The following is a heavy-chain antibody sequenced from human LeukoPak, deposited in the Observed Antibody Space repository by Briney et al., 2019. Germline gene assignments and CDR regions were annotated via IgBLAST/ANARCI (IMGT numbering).Heavy chain of an antibody. CDR3: ARGGAIAATIYSY. Sequence: SEPLSLTCTVSGGSISSYYWSWIRRPPGKGLEWIGYIYYSGSTNYNPSLKSRLNISVDTSKNQFSLNLSSVTAADTAVYYCARGGAIAATIYSYWGQGTLVTVCS. D-gene: IGHD5-12*01. CDR1: GGSISSYY. CDR2: IYYSGST. V-gene: IGHV4-59*01. J-gene: IGHJ4*02.